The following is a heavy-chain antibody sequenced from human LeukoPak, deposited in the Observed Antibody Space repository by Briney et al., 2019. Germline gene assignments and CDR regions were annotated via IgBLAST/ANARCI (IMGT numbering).Heavy chain of an antibody. J-gene: IGHJ4*02. Sequence: NPSETLSLTCTVSGGSISSGSYYWSWIRQPAGKGLEWIGRIYTSGSTNYNPSLKSRVTISVDTSKNQFSLKLSSVTAADTAVYYCASFIVGATTGDHWGQGTLVTVSS. CDR1: GGSISSGSYY. V-gene: IGHV4-61*02. CDR3: ASFIVGATTGDH. D-gene: IGHD1-26*01. CDR2: IYTSGST.